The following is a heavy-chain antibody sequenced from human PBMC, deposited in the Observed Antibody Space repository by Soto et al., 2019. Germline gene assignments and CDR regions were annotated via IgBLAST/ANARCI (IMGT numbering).Heavy chain of an antibody. CDR1: GGSISSGGYY. Sequence: SETLSLTCTVSGGSISSGGYYWSWNRQHPGKGLEWIGYIYYSGSTYYNPSLKSRVTISVDTSKNQFSLKLSSVTAADTAVYYCARDFIVAGTRYFDYWGQGTLVTV. V-gene: IGHV4-31*03. CDR2: IYYSGST. CDR3: ARDFIVAGTRYFDY. J-gene: IGHJ4*02. D-gene: IGHD6-19*01.